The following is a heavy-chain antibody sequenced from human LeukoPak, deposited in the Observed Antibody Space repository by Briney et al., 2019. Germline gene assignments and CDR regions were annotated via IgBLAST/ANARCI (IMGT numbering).Heavy chain of an antibody. CDR1: GFTFSSYG. Sequence: GGSLRLSCAASGFTFSSYGMHWVRQAPGKGLGWVAVIRYDGSNKYYADSVKGRFTISRDNSKNTLYLQMNSLRAEDTAVYYCARAREDCSGGSCYLPTEFDYWGQGTLVTVS. J-gene: IGHJ4*02. CDR3: ARAREDCSGGSCYLPTEFDY. V-gene: IGHV3-33*01. D-gene: IGHD2-15*01. CDR2: IRYDGSNK.